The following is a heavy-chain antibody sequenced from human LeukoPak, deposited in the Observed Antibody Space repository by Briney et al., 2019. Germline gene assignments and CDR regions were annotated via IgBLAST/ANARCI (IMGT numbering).Heavy chain of an antibody. V-gene: IGHV4-39*07. D-gene: IGHD2-15*01. CDR3: ARVRGGVPAGVDYFDY. CDR1: GGSISSSSYY. CDR2: IYYSGST. J-gene: IGHJ4*02. Sequence: SETLSLTCTVSGGSISSSSYYWGWIRQPPGKGLEWIGSIYYSGSTYYNPSLKSRVTISVDRSKNQFSLKLSSVTAADTAVYYCARVRGGVPAGVDYFDYWGQGTLVTVSS.